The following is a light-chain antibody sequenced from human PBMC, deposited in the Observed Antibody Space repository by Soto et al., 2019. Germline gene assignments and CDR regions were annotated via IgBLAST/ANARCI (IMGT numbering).Light chain of an antibody. CDR2: AAS. CDR1: QSVSSS. CDR3: QQRRNWPLYT. J-gene: IGKJ2*01. Sequence: EIVLTQSPATLSLSPGERATLSCRASQSVSSSLAWYQQKPGRSPRLLIYAASSRATGIPARFSGSGSGTDFTLTISSLEPEDFVVYYCQQRRNWPLYTFGQGTKLEIK. V-gene: IGKV3-11*01.